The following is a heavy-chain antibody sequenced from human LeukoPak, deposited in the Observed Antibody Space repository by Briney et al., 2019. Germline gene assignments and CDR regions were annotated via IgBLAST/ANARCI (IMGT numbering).Heavy chain of an antibody. Sequence: SETLSLTCAVYGGSLSGYYWSWIRQPPGKGLEWIGEINHSGSTNYNPSLKSRVTISVDTSKNQFSLKLSSVTAADTAVYYCARRPSIAAAKFDYWGQGTLVTVSS. CDR3: ARRPSIAAAKFDY. V-gene: IGHV4-34*01. CDR2: INHSGST. J-gene: IGHJ4*02. CDR1: GGSLSGYY. D-gene: IGHD6-13*01.